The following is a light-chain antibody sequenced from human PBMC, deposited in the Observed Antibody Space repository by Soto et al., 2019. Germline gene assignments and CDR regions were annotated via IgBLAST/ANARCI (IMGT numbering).Light chain of an antibody. CDR2: GAS. CDR1: QGIRSW. CDR3: QQANSFPPWT. J-gene: IGKJ1*01. V-gene: IGKV1-12*01. Sequence: DIQMTQSPSSVSASVGDRVTITCRASQGIRSWLAWYQQKPGKAPKLLIYGASSLPSGVASRFSGSGSGTEFTLTISRLQPEDLATYYCQQANSFPPWTFGQGTKVEIK.